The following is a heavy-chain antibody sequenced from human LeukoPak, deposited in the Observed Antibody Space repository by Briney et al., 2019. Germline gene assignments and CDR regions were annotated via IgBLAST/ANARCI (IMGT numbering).Heavy chain of an antibody. J-gene: IGHJ4*02. D-gene: IGHD6-25*01. V-gene: IGHV3-23*01. CDR2: ISHSGDRT. CDR3: AKESGYGDYWYFDY. CDR1: GXTFNKYE. Sequence: GSLRLSFAASGXTFNKYEMSWVRQVPGKGLEWVSGISHSGDRTYYADSVKGPFTISRDNSKNTLYLQVNSLRAEDTAAYYCAKESGYGDYWYFDYWGQGTLVTVSS.